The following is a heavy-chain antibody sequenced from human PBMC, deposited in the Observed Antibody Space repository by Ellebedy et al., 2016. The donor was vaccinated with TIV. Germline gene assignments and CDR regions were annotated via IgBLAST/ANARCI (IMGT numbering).Heavy chain of an antibody. CDR2: IYSDGSST. J-gene: IGHJ4*02. D-gene: IGHD3-22*01. CDR3: ARTYYDSSGEFDY. CDR1: GFTFSSYW. V-gene: IGHV3-74*01. Sequence: GESLKISCAASGFTFSSYWMHWVRQAPGKGLVWVSRIYSDGSSTSYADSVKGRFTISRDNAKNTLYLQMNSLRAEDTAVYYCARTYYDSSGEFDYWGQGTLVTVSS.